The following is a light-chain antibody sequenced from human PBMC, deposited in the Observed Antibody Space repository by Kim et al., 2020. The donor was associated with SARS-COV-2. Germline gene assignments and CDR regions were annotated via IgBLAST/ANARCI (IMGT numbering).Light chain of an antibody. V-gene: IGLV3-21*04. J-gene: IGLJ1*01. CDR1: NIGSKR. CDR2: FDN. CDR3: QVWDSHSHHYV. Sequence: APGKTARITCGGNNIGSKRVHWYQQKPGQAPVLVIYFDNDRPSGIPERFSGSNSGNPATLTISRVEAGDEADYYCQVWDSHSHHYVFGTGTKVTVL.